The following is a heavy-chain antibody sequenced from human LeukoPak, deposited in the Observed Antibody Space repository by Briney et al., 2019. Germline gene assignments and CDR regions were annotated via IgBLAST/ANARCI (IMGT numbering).Heavy chain of an antibody. CDR1: GGSISSYY. CDR2: IYYSGST. CDR3: ARVFRRHTHFDP. Sequence: SETLSLTCTVSGGSISSYYWSWIRQPPGKGLEWIGYIYYSGSTNYNPSLKSRVTISVDTSKNQFSLKLSSVTAADTAVYYCARVFRRHTHFDPWGQGTLVTVSS. V-gene: IGHV4-59*01. D-gene: IGHD3-10*02. J-gene: IGHJ5*02.